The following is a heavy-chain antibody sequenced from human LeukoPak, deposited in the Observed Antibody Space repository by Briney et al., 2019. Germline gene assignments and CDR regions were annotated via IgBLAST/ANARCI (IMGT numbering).Heavy chain of an antibody. Sequence: GGSLRLSCAASGFIFSGYWMSWVRQALGKGLEWVANIKLDGSEKNYVDSVKGRFTISRDNAKNSLFLQMNSLRAEDTAVYYCARDDWGFHYWGQGTLVTVSS. CDR1: GFIFSGYW. V-gene: IGHV3-7*01. D-gene: IGHD7-27*01. J-gene: IGHJ4*02. CDR3: ARDDWGFHY. CDR2: IKLDGSEK.